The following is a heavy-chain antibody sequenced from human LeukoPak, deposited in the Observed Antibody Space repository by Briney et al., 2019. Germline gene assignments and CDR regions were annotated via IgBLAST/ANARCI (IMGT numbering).Heavy chain of an antibody. J-gene: IGHJ3*02. Sequence: GGSLRLSCAASGFTFSSYGMHWVRQAPGKGLEWVAFIRYDGSNKYYADSVKGRFTISRDNSKNTLYLQMNSLRAEDTAVYYCARGAGYGAVTSDAFDIWGQGTMVTVSS. CDR3: ARGAGYGAVTSDAFDI. CDR1: GFTFSSYG. D-gene: IGHD4-17*01. V-gene: IGHV3-30*02. CDR2: IRYDGSNK.